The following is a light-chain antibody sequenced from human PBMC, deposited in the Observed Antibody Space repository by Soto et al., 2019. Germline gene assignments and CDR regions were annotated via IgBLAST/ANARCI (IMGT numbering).Light chain of an antibody. J-gene: IGLJ2*01. V-gene: IGLV2-11*01. CDR3: CSYADRSLAV. CDR2: DVS. CDR1: SSDVGSYNY. Sequence: QSALTQPRSVSGSPGQSVTISCTGTSSDVGSYNYVSWYQQHPGKAPKLMIYDVSKRPSGVPDRFSDSKSGNTASLTISGLQAEDEADYYCCSYADRSLAVFGGGTKLTVL.